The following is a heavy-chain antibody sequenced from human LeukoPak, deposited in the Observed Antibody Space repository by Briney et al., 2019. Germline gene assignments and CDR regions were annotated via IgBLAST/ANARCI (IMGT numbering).Heavy chain of an antibody. J-gene: IGHJ4*02. D-gene: IGHD6-6*01. CDR2: ISAYNGNT. V-gene: IGHV1-18*01. Sequence: ASVKVSCKASGYTFTTYGISWVRHAPGQGLEWMGWISAYNGNTNYAQKLQGRVTMTTDTSTSTAYRELRSLRSDDAAVYYCARSVAARQPPRDYWGQGTLVTVSS. CDR1: GYTFTTYG. CDR3: ARSVAARQPPRDY.